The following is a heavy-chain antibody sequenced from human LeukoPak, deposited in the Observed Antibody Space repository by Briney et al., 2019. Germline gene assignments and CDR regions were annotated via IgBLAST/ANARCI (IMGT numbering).Heavy chain of an antibody. CDR3: ARARIAVAGTTYYFDY. CDR1: GGSISSYY. V-gene: IGHV4-4*07. D-gene: IGHD6-19*01. Sequence: SETLSLTCTVSGGSISSYYWSWIRQPAGKGLEWIGCIYTSGSTNYNPSLKSRVTMSVDTSKNQFSLKLSSVTAADTAVYYCARARIAVAGTTYYFDYWGQGTLVTVSS. J-gene: IGHJ4*02. CDR2: IYTSGST.